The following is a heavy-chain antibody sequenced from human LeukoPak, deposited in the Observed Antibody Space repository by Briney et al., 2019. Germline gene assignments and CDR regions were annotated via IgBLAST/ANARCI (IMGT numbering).Heavy chain of an antibody. D-gene: IGHD4-23*01. J-gene: IGHJ3*02. CDR2: IYHSGST. V-gene: IGHV4-30-2*01. CDR3: ARGRWVDYGGNSDAFDI. Sequence: SETLSLTCAVSGGSNSSGGYSWSWIRQPPGKGLEWIGYIYHSGSTYYNPSLKSRVTISVDRSKNQFSLKLSSVTSADTAVYYCARGRWVDYGGNSDAFDIWGQGTMVTVSS. CDR1: GGSNSSGGYS.